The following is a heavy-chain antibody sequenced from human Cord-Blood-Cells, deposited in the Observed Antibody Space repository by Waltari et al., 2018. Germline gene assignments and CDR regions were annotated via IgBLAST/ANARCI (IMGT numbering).Heavy chain of an antibody. CDR3: AREKVPAELDAFDI. J-gene: IGHJ3*02. D-gene: IGHD2-2*01. CDR1: GFTFSSYG. CDR2: IWYDGSNK. Sequence: QVQLVEPGGGVVQPGRSLRLSCAASGFTFSSYGMHWVRQAPGKGLEGVAVIWYDGSNKYYADPVKGRFTISRENSKNTLYLQMNSLRAEDTAVYYCAREKVPAELDAFDIWGQGTMVTVSS. V-gene: IGHV3-33*01.